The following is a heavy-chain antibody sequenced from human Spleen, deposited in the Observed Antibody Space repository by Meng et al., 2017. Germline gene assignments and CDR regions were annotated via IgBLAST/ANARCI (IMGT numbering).Heavy chain of an antibody. CDR1: GYTLTSYG. J-gene: IGHJ4*02. CDR2: ISTYSSYT. D-gene: IGHD3-22*01. Sequence: QSQRLQAGHEVKRPGASGKVSFKASGYTLTSYGISWVRQAPEQRLELMGWISTYSSYTNYAEKVQGRVTMTTDTSTSTGYMELRTLRSDDTAVYYCARDRYYATSVSYGYYFDYWGQGTLVTVSS. CDR3: ARDRYYATSVSYGYYFDY. V-gene: IGHV1-18*01.